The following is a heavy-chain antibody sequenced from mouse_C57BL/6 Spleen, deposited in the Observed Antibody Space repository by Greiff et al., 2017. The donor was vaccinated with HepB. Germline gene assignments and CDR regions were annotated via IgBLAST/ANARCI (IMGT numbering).Heavy chain of an antibody. V-gene: IGHV1-52*01. CDR1: GYTFTSYW. J-gene: IGHJ2*01. CDR3: ARGDYDEIFDY. D-gene: IGHD2-4*01. CDR2: IDPSDSET. Sequence: QVQLKESGAELVRPGSSVKLSCKASGYTFTSYWMHWVKQRPIQGLEWIGNIDPSDSETHYNQKFKDKATLTVDKSSSTAYMQLSSLTSEDSAVYYCARGDYDEIFDYWGQGTTLTVSS.